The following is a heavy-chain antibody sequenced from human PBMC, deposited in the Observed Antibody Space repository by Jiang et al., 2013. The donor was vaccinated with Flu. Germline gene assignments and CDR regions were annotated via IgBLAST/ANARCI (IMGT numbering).Heavy chain of an antibody. Sequence: VQLLESGGGVVQPAGSLRLSCSASGFSFSIYGMNWVRQAPGKGLEWVAFIRYDGTNTYYADSVRGRSSISRDNSKNTLYLQMDSLRTEDTAVYYCAKGQVRDYGDYTALDYWGQGTLVTVSS. J-gene: IGHJ4*02. CDR2: IRYDGTNT. D-gene: IGHD4-17*01. CDR3: AKGQVRDYGDYTALDY. V-gene: IGHV3-30*02. CDR1: GFSFSIYG.